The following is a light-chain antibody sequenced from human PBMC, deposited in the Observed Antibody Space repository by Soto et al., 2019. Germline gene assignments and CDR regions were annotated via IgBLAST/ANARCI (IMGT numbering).Light chain of an antibody. CDR1: SSDVGGYNY. CDR3: SSYTSSSTVV. Sequence: QSALTQAASVSGSPGQSITISCTGTSSDVGGYNYVSWYQQHPGKAPKLMIYDVSNRPSGVSNRFSGSKSDNTASLTISGLQAEDEADYYCSSYTSSSTVVFGGGTQLTVL. J-gene: IGLJ2*01. CDR2: DVS. V-gene: IGLV2-14*01.